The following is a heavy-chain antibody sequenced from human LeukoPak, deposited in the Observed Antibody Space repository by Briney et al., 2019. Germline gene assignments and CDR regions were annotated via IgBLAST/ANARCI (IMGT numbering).Heavy chain of an antibody. CDR1: GFTFSDYY. CDR2: ISSSGSYT. Sequence: GGSLRLSCAASGFTFSDYYMSWIRQAPGKGLEWVSYISSSGSYTNYADSVKGRFTISRDNAKNSLYLQMNSLRAEDTAVYYCARDAPAAGRFDPWGQGTLVTVSS. J-gene: IGHJ5*02. V-gene: IGHV3-11*06. CDR3: ARDAPAAGRFDP. D-gene: IGHD6-13*01.